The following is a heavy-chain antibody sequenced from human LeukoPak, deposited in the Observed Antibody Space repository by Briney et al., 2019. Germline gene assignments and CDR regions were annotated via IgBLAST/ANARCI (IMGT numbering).Heavy chain of an antibody. CDR1: GGSFSGYY. J-gene: IGHJ4*02. CDR2: INHSGST. D-gene: IGHD3-22*01. CDR3: ARGLRYYDSSGYYGLFDY. Sequence: PSETLSLTCAVSGGSFSGYYWSWIRQPPGKGLEWIGEINHSGSTNSNPSLKSRVTISVDTSKDQFSLKLSSVTAADTAVYYCARGLRYYDSSGYYGLFDYWGQGTLVTVSS. V-gene: IGHV4-34*01.